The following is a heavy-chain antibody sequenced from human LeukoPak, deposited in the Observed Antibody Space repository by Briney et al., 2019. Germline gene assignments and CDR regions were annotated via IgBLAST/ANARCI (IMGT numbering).Heavy chain of an antibody. CDR3: ARTWIQLPNYYYYGMDV. CDR2: ISGSGGST. CDR1: GFTFSSYA. D-gene: IGHD5-18*01. V-gene: IGHV3-23*01. Sequence: GGSLRLSCAASGFTFSSYAMSWVRQAPGKGLEWVSAISGSGGSTYYADSVKGRFTISRDNSKNTLYLQMNSLRAEDTAVYYCARTWIQLPNYYYYGMDVWGQGTTVTVSS. J-gene: IGHJ6*02.